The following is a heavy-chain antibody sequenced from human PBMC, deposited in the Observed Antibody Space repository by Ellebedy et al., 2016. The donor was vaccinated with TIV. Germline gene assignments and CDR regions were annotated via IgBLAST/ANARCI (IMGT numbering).Heavy chain of an antibody. Sequence: PGGSLRLSCVASGFTFNSYSMNRVRQAPGKGLEWVSYIRSSSGAIYYADAVKGRFTISGDTAKNSLYLQMNSMRDEDTAIYYCARDKDWAFDYWGQGTLVTVSS. CDR1: GFTFNSYS. CDR2: IRSSSGAI. V-gene: IGHV3-48*02. J-gene: IGHJ4*02. CDR3: ARDKDWAFDY. D-gene: IGHD3-9*01.